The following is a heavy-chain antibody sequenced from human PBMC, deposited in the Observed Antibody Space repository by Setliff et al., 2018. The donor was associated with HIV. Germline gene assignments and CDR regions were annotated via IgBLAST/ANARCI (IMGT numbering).Heavy chain of an antibody. CDR2: INTDGSSA. D-gene: IGHD3-16*01. J-gene: IGHJ5*01. V-gene: IGHV3-74*03. CDR1: GFTFSNSW. CDR3: ARGGANPSWFDS. Sequence: GESLKISCAASGFTFSNSWMHWVRQAPGKGLVWVSRINTDGSSASYADSVKGRFTNSRDNAKNTLYLQMDSLRAEDTAVYYCARGGANPSWFDSWGQGTLVTVSS.